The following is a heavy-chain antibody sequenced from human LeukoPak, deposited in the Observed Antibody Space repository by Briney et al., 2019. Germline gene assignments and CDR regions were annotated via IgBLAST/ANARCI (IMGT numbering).Heavy chain of an antibody. J-gene: IGHJ3*02. CDR2: IYHSGST. CDR1: GGSISSSNW. CDR3: ARHPSSTIFGVVIMKDAFDI. Sequence: SGTLSLTCAVSGGSISSSNWWSWVRQPPGKGLEWIGEIYHSGSTNYNPSLKSRVTISVDRSKNQFSLKLSSVTAADTAVYYCARHPSSTIFGVVIMKDAFDIWGQGTMVTVSS. V-gene: IGHV4-4*02. D-gene: IGHD3-3*01.